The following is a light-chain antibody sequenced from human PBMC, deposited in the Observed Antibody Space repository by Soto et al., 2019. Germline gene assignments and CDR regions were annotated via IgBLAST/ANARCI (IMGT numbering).Light chain of an antibody. CDR1: QSVSSSY. V-gene: IGKV3-20*01. CDR2: GAS. Sequence: EIVLTQSPGTLSLSPGERTTLSCRASQSVSSSYLAWYQQKPGQAPRLPIYGASNRATGIPDRFSGSGSGTDFTLTISRLEPEDFAVYYCQHYVTSLTTFGQGTKVDIK. J-gene: IGKJ1*01. CDR3: QHYVTSLTT.